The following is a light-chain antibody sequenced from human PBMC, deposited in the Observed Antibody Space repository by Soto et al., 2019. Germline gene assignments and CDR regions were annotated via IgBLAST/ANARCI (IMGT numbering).Light chain of an antibody. CDR3: QQYGSSSSWT. CDR2: GAS. V-gene: IGKV3-20*01. Sequence: IVLTQSPGTLSLSSGERATLSCRASQSVGDSYLAWYQQKPGQAPRLLIYGASSRATGIPDRFSGSGSGTDFNLTIDRLEPEDFAVYYCQQYGSSSSWTFGQGTKVEIK. CDR1: QSVGDSY. J-gene: IGKJ1*01.